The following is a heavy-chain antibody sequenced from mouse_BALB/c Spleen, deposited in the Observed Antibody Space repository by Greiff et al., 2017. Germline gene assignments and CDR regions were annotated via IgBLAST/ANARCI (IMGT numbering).Heavy chain of an antibody. CDR1: GFTFSSYT. Sequence: EVHLVESGGGLVQPGGSLKLSCAASGFTFSSYTMSWVRQTPEKRLEWVAYISNGGGSTYYPDTVKGRFTISRDNAKNTLYLQMSSLKSEDTAMYYCARDYYGSSLAMDYWGQGTSVTVSS. CDR2: ISNGGGST. V-gene: IGHV5-12-2*01. D-gene: IGHD1-1*01. J-gene: IGHJ4*01. CDR3: ARDYYGSSLAMDY.